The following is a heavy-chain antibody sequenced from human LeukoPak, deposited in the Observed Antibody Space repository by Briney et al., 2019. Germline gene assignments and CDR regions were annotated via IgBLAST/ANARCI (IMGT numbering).Heavy chain of an antibody. CDR2: IYYSGSN. CDR3: ARQGYADFSSRPFDY. CDR1: GGSISSSGYY. Sequence: TSETLSLTCTLSGGSISSSGYYWGWIRQPPGKGLEWIGSIYYSGSNYYNPSLKSRVTISVDTSKNQFSLKLNSVTAADTAVYYCARQGYADFSSRPFDYWGQGTLVTVSS. V-gene: IGHV4-39*01. D-gene: IGHD4-17*01. J-gene: IGHJ4*02.